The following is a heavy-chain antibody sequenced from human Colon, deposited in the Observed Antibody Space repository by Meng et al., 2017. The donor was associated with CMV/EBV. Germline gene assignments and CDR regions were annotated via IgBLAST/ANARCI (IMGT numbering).Heavy chain of an antibody. J-gene: IGHJ4*02. D-gene: IGHD3-16*01. Sequence: GESLKISCVASGFIFSDYGFHWVRQAPGKGLEWVALISNDATIKYFADSVKGRFTISRDNSNNTMFLHMSSLRPGDTAVYYCVRGRYYGVTFGTAPFFDHWGQGTLVTVSS. V-gene: IGHV3-30*03. CDR3: VRGRYYGVTFGTAPFFDH. CDR1: GFIFSDYG. CDR2: ISNDATIK.